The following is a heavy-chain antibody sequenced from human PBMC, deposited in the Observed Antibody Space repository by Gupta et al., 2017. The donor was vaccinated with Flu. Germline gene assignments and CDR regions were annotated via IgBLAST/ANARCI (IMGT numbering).Heavy chain of an antibody. Sequence: VRQAPGKGLEGVAVMSYDGSNKYYADYVKGRFTISRDNSKNTLDLQMNSLRAEDTAVYYCARRYGSTLWDFDPWGQGTLGTVSS. J-gene: IGHJ5*02. V-gene: IGHV3-30*03. D-gene: IGHD6-13*01. CDR3: ARRYGSTLWDFDP. CDR2: MSYDGSNK.